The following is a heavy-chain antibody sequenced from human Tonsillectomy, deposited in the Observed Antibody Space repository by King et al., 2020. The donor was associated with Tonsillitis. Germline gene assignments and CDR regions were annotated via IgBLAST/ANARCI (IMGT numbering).Heavy chain of an antibody. CDR2: TYYRTTWDN. V-gene: IGHV6-1*01. J-gene: IGHJ5*02. CDR1: GDIFSNNSAA. D-gene: IGHD3-9*01. CDR3: AKSIRYFDQNWFDP. Sequence: VQLQQSGPGLVKPSQTLSLTWAISGDIFSNNSAAWNWSRQAPSRGLEWLGRTYYRTTWDNDYSVSVKSRITINPDTSKNLSSLQLNSVTPEDTAVYYCAKSIRYFDQNWFDPWGQGTLVTVSS.